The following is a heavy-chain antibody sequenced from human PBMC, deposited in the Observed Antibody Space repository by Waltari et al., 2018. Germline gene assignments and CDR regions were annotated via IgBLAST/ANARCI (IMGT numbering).Heavy chain of an antibody. Sequence: QVQLVQSGAEVKKPGASVKVSCKVSGYTLTELSMHWVRQAPGKGLEWMGGVYTEEGEKISERKCQGRVTMTEATSTDTAYMELSGLRSEDTAVYYCATARYGDYPESRYWGQGTLVTVSS. V-gene: IGHV1-24*01. J-gene: IGHJ4*02. CDR1: GYTLTELS. CDR2: VYTEEGEK. D-gene: IGHD4-17*01. CDR3: ATARYGDYPESRY.